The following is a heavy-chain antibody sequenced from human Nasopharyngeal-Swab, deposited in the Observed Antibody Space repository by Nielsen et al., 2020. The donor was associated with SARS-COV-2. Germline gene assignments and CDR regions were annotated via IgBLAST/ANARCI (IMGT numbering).Heavy chain of an antibody. V-gene: IGHV3-53*01. CDR1: GFTVSSNY. CDR2: IYSGGST. D-gene: IGHD2-8*01. J-gene: IGHJ5*02. CDR3: ARGSCTNGLCYRRRGFDP. Sequence: GGSLRLSCAASGFTVSSNYMSWVRQAPGKGLEWVSVIYSGGSTYYADSVKGRFTISRDNSKNTLYLQMNSLRAEDTAVYYCARGSCTNGLCYRRRGFDPWGQGTLVTVSS.